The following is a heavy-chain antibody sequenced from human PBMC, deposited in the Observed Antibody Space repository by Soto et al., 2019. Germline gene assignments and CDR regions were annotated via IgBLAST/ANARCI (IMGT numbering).Heavy chain of an antibody. J-gene: IGHJ4*02. CDR3: ATSMGRGGNDY. D-gene: IGHD3-10*01. CDR1: GFTFSDNW. CDR2: IKTDGSEK. Sequence: EVQLVESGGGLVQPGGSLRLSCAASGFTFSDNWMSWVRQAPGKGLECVANIKTDGSEKYYVDPVKGRFTISRDNAQNSLYLQMNSLRADDTAVYYCATSMGRGGNDYWGQGTLVAVSS. V-gene: IGHV3-7*05.